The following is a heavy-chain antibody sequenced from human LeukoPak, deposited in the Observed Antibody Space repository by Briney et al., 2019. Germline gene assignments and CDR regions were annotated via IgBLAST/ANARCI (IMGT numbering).Heavy chain of an antibody. CDR3: ARDRGFTMVRGVIIPNYYYYGMDV. CDR1: GDSISSGDYY. D-gene: IGHD3-10*01. Sequence: SETLSLTCTVSGDSISSGDYYWSWIRQHPGKGLEWIGYIYYSGSTYYNPSLKSRVTISVDTSKNQFSLKLSSVTAADTAVYYCARDRGFTMVRGVIIPNYYYYGMDVWGQGTTVTVSS. CDR2: IYYSGST. V-gene: IGHV4-31*03. J-gene: IGHJ6*02.